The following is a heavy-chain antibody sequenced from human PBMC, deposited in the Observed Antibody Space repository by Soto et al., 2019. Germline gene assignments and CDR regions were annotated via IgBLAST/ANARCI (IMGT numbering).Heavy chain of an antibody. Sequence: EEQLVESGGGFVKPGESLTLSCVASDFIFNNAWINWVRQAAGKGLEWVGRIKRKSEGGATDYPSPVKGRFAISRDDSKNMVILQMNGLNTEDTAVYYCAADSILTTDYAFDFWGQGTTVTVSS. J-gene: IGHJ3*01. CDR2: IKRKSEGGAT. CDR1: DFIFNNAW. V-gene: IGHV3-15*07. CDR3: AADSILTTDYAFDF. D-gene: IGHD4-17*01.